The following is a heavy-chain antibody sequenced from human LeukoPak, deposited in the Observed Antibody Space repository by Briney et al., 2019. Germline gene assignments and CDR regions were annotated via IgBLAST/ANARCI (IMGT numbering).Heavy chain of an antibody. J-gene: IGHJ4*02. CDR1: EFTFSSYA. CDR2: ISDSGHST. Sequence: GGSLRLSCADSEFTFSSYAMTWVRQAPGKGLEWVSGISDSGHSTYYADSVKGRFTISRDNSKDTLYLQMNSLRAEDTAIYYCAKGAAASPSWSLSYRVNWGQGTLVTVSS. CDR3: AKGAAASPSWSLSYRVN. D-gene: IGHD6-6*01. V-gene: IGHV3-23*01.